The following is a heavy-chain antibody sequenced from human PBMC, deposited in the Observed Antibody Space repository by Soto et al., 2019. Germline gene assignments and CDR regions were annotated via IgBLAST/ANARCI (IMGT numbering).Heavy chain of an antibody. V-gene: IGHV3-23*01. CDR1: GFTFSNYG. Sequence: EVQLLESGGGLIQPGGSLRLSCEASGFTFSNYGMTWVRLAPGKGLEWVSTISGSGGRTFSADPVKGRFTISRDNSKNTLYLQMNSLRAEDTAVYDCAKEMIASTLADFFDYWGQGTLVTVSS. J-gene: IGHJ4*02. CDR3: AKEMIASTLADFFDY. CDR2: ISGSGGRT. D-gene: IGHD2-21*01.